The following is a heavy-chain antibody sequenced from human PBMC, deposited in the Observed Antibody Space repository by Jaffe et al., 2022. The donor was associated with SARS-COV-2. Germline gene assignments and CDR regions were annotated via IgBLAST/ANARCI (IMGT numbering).Heavy chain of an antibody. J-gene: IGHJ4*02. CDR2: IYYSGST. D-gene: IGHD4-17*01. CDR3: ARRPHISYGDGIPDDY. CDR1: GGSISSSSYY. Sequence: QLQLQESGPGLVKPSETLSLTCTVSGGSISSSSYYWGWIRQPPGKGLEWIGSIYYSGSTYYNPSLKSRVTISVDTSKNQFSLKLSSVTAADTAVYYCARRPHISYGDGIPDDYWGQGTLVTVSS. V-gene: IGHV4-39*01.